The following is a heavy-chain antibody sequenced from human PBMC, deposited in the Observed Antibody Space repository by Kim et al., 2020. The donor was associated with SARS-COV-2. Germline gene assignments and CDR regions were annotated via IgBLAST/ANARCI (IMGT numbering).Heavy chain of an antibody. CDR1: GFTFGDYA. CDR2: IRSKAYGGTT. V-gene: IGHV3-49*04. D-gene: IGHD6-19*01. CDR3: TRQKGGSGWKKNAFDI. J-gene: IGHJ3*02. Sequence: GGSLRLSCTASGFTFGDYAMSWVRQAPGKGLEWVGFIRSKAYGGTTEYAASVKGRFTISRDDSKSIAYLQMNSLKTEDTAVYYCTRQKGGSGWKKNAFDIWGQGTMVTVSS.